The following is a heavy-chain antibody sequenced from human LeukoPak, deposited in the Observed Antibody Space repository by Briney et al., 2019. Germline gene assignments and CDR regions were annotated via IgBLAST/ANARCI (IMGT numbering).Heavy chain of an antibody. J-gene: IGHJ4*02. V-gene: IGHV7-4-1*02. CDR3: AREETLYYYDSSGYYGFDY. CDR2: INTNTGNP. Sequence: ASVKVSCKASGGTFSSYAISWVRQAPGQGLEWMGWINTNTGNPTYAQGFTGRFVFSLDTSVSTAYLQISSLKAEDTAVYYCAREETLYYYDSSGYYGFDYWGQGTLVTVSS. CDR1: GGTFSSYA. D-gene: IGHD3-22*01.